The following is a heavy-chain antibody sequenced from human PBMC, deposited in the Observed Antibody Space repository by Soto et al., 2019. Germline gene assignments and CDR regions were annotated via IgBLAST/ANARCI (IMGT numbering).Heavy chain of an antibody. CDR1: GGSISSYF. CDR2: FYYSGST. D-gene: IGHD3-16*01. J-gene: IGHJ5*02. CDR3: ARGGIPTQNWFDP. Sequence: SETLSLTCTVSGGSISSYFWNWIRQPPGKGLEWIGYFYYSGSTKYNPSLKSRVTISGDTSKNQFSLKLSSVTAADTAVYYCARGGIPTQNWFDPWGQGTLVTLSS. V-gene: IGHV4-59*01.